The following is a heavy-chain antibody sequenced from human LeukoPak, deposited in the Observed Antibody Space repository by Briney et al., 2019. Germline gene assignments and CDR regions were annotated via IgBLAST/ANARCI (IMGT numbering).Heavy chain of an antibody. Sequence: GGSLRLSCAASGFTFSGSAMHWVRQASGKGLEWVGRIRSKANSYATAYAASVKGRFTISRDDSKNTAYLQMNSLKTEDTAVYYCTRYGSGWVDDYWGQGTLVTVSS. D-gene: IGHD6-19*01. J-gene: IGHJ4*02. CDR1: GFTFSGSA. V-gene: IGHV3-73*01. CDR2: IRSKANSYAT. CDR3: TRYGSGWVDDY.